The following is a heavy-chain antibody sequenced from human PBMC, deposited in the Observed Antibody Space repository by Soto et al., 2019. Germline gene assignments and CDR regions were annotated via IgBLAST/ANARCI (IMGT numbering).Heavy chain of an antibody. D-gene: IGHD2-15*01. CDR3: ARELGQGNSPAHNYCDF. J-gene: IGHJ4*02. V-gene: IGHV4-61*01. Sequence: QVQLQESGPGLVKPSETLSLTCTVSGLSVTSDSYWSWIRQAPGKGLEWIGYAYYRGGTRYNPALKSRLTISVDTSKNQFSLSLSSVTPTDTAVYYCARELGQGNSPAHNYCDFWGQGSLVTVSS. CDR2: AYYRGGT. CDR1: GLSVTSDSY.